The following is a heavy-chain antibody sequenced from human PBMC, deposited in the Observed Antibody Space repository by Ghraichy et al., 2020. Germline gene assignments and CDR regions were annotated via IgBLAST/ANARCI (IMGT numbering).Heavy chain of an antibody. CDR3: ARDHKYNILPGFDY. Sequence: SQTLSLTCTVSGDSISSGDYYWSWIRQSPGKGLEWIGYVFYSGSTYYNPSLKSRVSISIDTSKNQFSLSLSSVTAVDTAVYYCARDHKYNILPGFDYWGQGTLVTVSS. V-gene: IGHV4-30-4*01. CDR1: GDSISSGDYY. J-gene: IGHJ4*02. D-gene: IGHD3-9*01. CDR2: VFYSGST.